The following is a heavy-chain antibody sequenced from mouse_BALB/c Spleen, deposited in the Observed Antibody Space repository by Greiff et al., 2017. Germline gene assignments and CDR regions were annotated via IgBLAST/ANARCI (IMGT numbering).Heavy chain of an antibody. V-gene: IGHV1-4*02. CDR2: INPSSGYT. D-gene: IGHD2-10*02. J-gene: IGHJ2*01. CDR3: ARISYGNYVNFDD. Sequence: QVQLQQSAAELARPGASVKMSCKASGYTFTSYTMHWVKQRPGQGLEWIGYINPSSGYTEYNQKFKDKTTLTADKSSSTAYMQLSSLTSEDSAVYYCARISYGNYVNFDDWGQGTTLTVSS. CDR1: GYTFTSYT.